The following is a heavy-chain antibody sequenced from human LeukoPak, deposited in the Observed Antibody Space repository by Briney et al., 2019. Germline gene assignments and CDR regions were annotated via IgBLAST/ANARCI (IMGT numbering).Heavy chain of an antibody. J-gene: IGHJ4*02. Sequence: GGSLRLSCAASGFTFSSYGMHWVRQAPGKGLEWVAVISYDGSNKYYADSVKGLFTISRDNSKNTLYLQMNSLRAEDTAVYYCAKEPPAYYYDSSGYYDYWGQGTLVTVSS. CDR3: AKEPPAYYYDSSGYYDY. CDR2: ISYDGSNK. V-gene: IGHV3-30*18. CDR1: GFTFSSYG. D-gene: IGHD3-22*01.